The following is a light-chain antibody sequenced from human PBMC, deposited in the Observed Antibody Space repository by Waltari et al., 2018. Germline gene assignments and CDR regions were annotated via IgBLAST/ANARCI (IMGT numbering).Light chain of an antibody. CDR1: ALPKKY. V-gene: IGLV3-10*01. CDR2: EDS. CDR3: YSTDSSGMGV. Sequence: SYELTQPHSVSVSPGQTATITCSGDALPKKYAYWYQQKSGQAPVLGLYEDSKRPSGIPERFSGSSSETMATLTISGAQVEDGSDYYCYSTDSSGMGVFGGGTKLTVL. J-gene: IGLJ3*02.